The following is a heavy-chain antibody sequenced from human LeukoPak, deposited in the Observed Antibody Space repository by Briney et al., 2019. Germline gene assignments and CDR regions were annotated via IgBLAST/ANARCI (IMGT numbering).Heavy chain of an antibody. CDR2: INWNGGST. Sequence: TGGSLRLSCAASGFTFDDYGMSWVRQAPGKGLEWVSGINWNGGSTGYADSVKGRFTISRDNAKNSLYLQMNSLRAEDTALYYCASLIVGAHRGPFDYWGQGTLVTVSS. V-gene: IGHV3-20*04. CDR3: ASLIVGAHRGPFDY. CDR1: GFTFDDYG. J-gene: IGHJ4*02. D-gene: IGHD1-26*01.